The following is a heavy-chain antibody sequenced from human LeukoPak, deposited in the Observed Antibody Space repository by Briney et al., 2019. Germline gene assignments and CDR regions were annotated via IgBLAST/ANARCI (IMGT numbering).Heavy chain of an antibody. CDR3: ARIPADDYGDYYYYYYMDV. D-gene: IGHD4-17*01. J-gene: IGHJ6*03. V-gene: IGHV3-30*02. Sequence: GGSLRLSCAASGFTFSSYGMHWVRQAPGKGLEWVAFIRYDGSNKYYADSVKGRFTISRDNSKNTLYLQMNSLRAEDTAVYYCARIPADDYGDYYYYYYMDVWGKGTTVTVSS. CDR1: GFTFSSYG. CDR2: IRYDGSNK.